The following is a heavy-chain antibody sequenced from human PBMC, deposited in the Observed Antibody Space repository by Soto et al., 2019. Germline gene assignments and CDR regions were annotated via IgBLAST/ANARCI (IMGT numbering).Heavy chain of an antibody. CDR2: IYYSGST. V-gene: IGHV4-61*01. CDR3: ESSEGYSSSWYKGYYYYGMDV. J-gene: IGHJ6*04. Sequence: SETLSLTCTVSGGSVSSGSYYWSWIRQPPGKGLEWIGYIYYSGSTNYNPSLKSRVTISVDTSKNQFSLKLSSVTAADTAVYYCESSEGYSSSWYKGYYYYGMDVWGKGTTVTVSS. D-gene: IGHD6-13*01. CDR1: GGSVSSGSYY.